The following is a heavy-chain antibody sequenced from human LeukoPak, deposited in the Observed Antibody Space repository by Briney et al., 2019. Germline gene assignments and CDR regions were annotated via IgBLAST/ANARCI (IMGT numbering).Heavy chain of an antibody. CDR1: GYSFTSSW. D-gene: IGHD3-10*01. J-gene: IGHJ5*02. CDR3: ARQPGAGWFDP. CDR2: INPGDSDT. V-gene: IGHV5-51*01. Sequence: GESLKIHCQASGYSFTSSWIGLARQMPGKGLEWMAIINPGDSDTRYSPSFQGQVTISADKSISTVYLQWGSLKASDTAMYYCARQPGAGWFDPWGQGTLVTVSS.